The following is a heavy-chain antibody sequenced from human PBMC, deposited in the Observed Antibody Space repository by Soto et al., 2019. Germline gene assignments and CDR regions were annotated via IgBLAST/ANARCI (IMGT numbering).Heavy chain of an antibody. CDR1: GFTFSSYA. J-gene: IGHJ5*02. CDR2: TSGSGGST. CDR3: AKHAKEGYYYVMFVYHHPLNWIDL. D-gene: IGHD3-10*02. Sequence: GGSLRLSCAASGFTFSSYAMSWVRQAPGKGLEWVSATSGSGGSTYYADSVKGRFTNSRDNSKNTLYLQMNSLRAEDTAGYYCAKHAKEGYYYVMFVYHHPLNWIDLWGQGT. V-gene: IGHV3-23*01.